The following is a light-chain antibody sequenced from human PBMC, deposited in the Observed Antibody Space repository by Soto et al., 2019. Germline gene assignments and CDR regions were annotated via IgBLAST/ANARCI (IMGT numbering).Light chain of an antibody. CDR1: QSISSY. V-gene: IGKV1-39*01. J-gene: IGKJ2*01. Sequence: DIQMTQSPSSLSASVGDRVTITCRASQSISSYLNWYQQKPGKAPKLLIYAASSLQSGVPSRFSGSGSGTVFTFTISILQPEDLATYYCKQSYSTPRFGQGTKVDIK. CDR2: AAS. CDR3: KQSYSTPR.